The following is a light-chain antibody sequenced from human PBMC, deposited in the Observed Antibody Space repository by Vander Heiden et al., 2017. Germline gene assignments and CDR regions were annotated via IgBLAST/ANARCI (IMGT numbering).Light chain of an antibody. Sequence: DIVMTQSPPSLPVTPGEPASISCRSSQSLLHSNGYNYLDWYLQKPGQSPQLLIYLGSNRASGVPDRFSGSGSGTDFTLKISRVEAEDVGVYYCMQDIQPRTFGQGTQLEIK. CDR3: MQDIQPRT. CDR2: LGS. V-gene: IGKV2-28*01. CDR1: QSLLHSNGYNY. J-gene: IGKJ5*01.